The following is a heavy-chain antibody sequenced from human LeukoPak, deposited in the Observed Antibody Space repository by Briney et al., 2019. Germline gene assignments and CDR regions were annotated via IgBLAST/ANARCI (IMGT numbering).Heavy chain of an antibody. J-gene: IGHJ6*03. D-gene: IGHD6-19*01. V-gene: IGHV4-31*03. Sequence: PSETLSHTCTVSGGSISSGGYYWSWIRQHPGKGLEWLGYIYYSGSTYYHPSLKSRVTISVDTSKNQFSLKLSSVTAADTAVYYCARGNSSGWSFYYCYYMDVWGKGTTVTVSS. CDR2: IYYSGST. CDR3: ARGNSSGWSFYYCYYMDV. CDR1: GGSISSGGYY.